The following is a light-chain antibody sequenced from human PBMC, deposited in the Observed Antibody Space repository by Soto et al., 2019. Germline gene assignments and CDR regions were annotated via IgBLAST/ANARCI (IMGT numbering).Light chain of an antibody. CDR2: AAS. V-gene: IGKV1-39*01. J-gene: IGKJ4*01. CDR1: QSISSY. CDR3: QQSYSTPLT. Sequence: DIQMTQSPSSLSASVGDRVTITCRASQSISSYLNWYQQKPGKAPKLLIYAASSLQSGVPSRFSGSGTGTDFTLTIISLRPVDFETYYCQQSYSTPLTFGGGTKVDIK.